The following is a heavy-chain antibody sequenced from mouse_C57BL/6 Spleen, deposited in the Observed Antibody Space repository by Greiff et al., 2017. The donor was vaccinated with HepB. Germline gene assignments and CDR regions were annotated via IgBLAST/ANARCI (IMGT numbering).Heavy chain of an antibody. D-gene: IGHD1-1*02. CDR1: GYTFTSYW. CDR3: ARYHYGTGDYFDY. CDR2: IDPSDSYT. V-gene: IGHV1-50*01. J-gene: IGHJ2*01. Sequence: QVQLQQPGAELVKPGASVKLSCKASGYTFTSYWMQWVKQRPGQGLEWIGEIDPSDSYTNYNQKFKGKATLTVDTSSSTAYMQLSSLTSEDSAVYYCARYHYGTGDYFDYWGQGTTLTVSS.